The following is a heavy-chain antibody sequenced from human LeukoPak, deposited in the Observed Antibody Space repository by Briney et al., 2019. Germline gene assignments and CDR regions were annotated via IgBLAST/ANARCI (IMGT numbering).Heavy chain of an antibody. CDR3: ARPSPPGDGYNPPDH. J-gene: IGHJ4*02. V-gene: IGHV3-30*04. D-gene: IGHD5-24*01. CDR2: ISHDGRTK. Sequence: GESLRLSCVVSGFNFDNFAMHWVRQPLGKGLEWVAVISHDGRTKYYADSMKGRITISRDNSKNTLFLQMNNLRSEDTAVYFCARPSPPGDGYNPPDHWGQGTPVTVSS. CDR1: GFNFDNFA.